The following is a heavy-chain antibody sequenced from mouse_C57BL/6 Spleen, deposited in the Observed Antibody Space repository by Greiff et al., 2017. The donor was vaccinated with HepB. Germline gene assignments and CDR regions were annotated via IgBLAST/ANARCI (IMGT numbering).Heavy chain of an antibody. J-gene: IGHJ1*03. D-gene: IGHD3-3*01. Sequence: VQLQESGAELVKPGASVKMSCKASGYTFTSYWITWVKQRPGQGLEWIGDIYPGSGSTNYNEKFKSKATLTVDTSSSTAYMQLSSLTSEDSAVYYCARWRDEYFDVWGTGTTVTVSS. CDR1: GYTFTSYW. CDR3: ARWRDEYFDV. CDR2: IYPGSGST. V-gene: IGHV1-55*01.